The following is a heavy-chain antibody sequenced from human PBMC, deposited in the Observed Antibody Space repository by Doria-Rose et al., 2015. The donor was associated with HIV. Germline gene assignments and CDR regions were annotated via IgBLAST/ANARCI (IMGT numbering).Heavy chain of an antibody. CDR2: IFSDDER. V-gene: IGHV2-26*01. J-gene: IGHJ4*02. D-gene: IGHD6-13*01. Sequence: SGPVLVKPTETLTPTCTVSGVSLSSPGMGVSWIRQPPGKALEWLANIFSDDERSYKTSLKSRLTISRGTSKSRVVLTMTDMDPVDTATYYCARIKSSRWYHKYYFDFWGQGTLVIVSA. CDR1: GVSLSSPGMG. CDR3: ARIKSSRWYHKYYFDF.